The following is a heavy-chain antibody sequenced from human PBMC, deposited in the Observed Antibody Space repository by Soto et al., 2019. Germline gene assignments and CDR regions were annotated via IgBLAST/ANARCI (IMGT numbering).Heavy chain of an antibody. V-gene: IGHV1-58*01. D-gene: IGHD2-2*01. CDR3: AASSTSYLYYYGMDV. CDR1: GFTFTSSA. J-gene: IGHJ6*02. Sequence: GASVKVSCKASGFTFTSSAVQWVRQARGQRLEWIGWIVVGSGNTNYAQKFQERVTITRDMSTSTAYMELSSLRSEDTAVYYCAASSTSYLYYYGMDVWGQGTTVTVSS. CDR2: IVVGSGNT.